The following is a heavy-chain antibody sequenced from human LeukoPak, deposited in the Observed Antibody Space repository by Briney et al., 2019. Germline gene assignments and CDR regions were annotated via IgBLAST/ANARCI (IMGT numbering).Heavy chain of an antibody. CDR1: GYTFSSYD. J-gene: IGHJ4*02. V-gene: IGHV1-3*01. D-gene: IGHD6-13*01. CDR2: INAGSGNS. CDR3: ARAQLGSNRPGDF. Sequence: GASVKVSCKASGYTFSSYDIHWVRQAPGQRLEWMGWINAGSGNSKFSQKFQGRVTIMRDASASTDYMEFSSLRSEDTAVYYCARAQLGSNRPGDFWGQGTLVTVSS.